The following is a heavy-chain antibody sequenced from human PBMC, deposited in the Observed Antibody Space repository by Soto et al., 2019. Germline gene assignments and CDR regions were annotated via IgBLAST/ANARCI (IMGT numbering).Heavy chain of an antibody. CDR1: GCSFISYW. CDR3: ATLPHGYDILTGYYPVNGMDV. V-gene: IGHV5-10-1*01. CDR2: IDPSDSYT. Sequence: PGESLKISCKGSGCSFISYWISWVRQMPGKGLEWMGRIDPSDSYTNYSPSFQGHVTISADKSISTAYLQWSSLKASDTAMYYCATLPHGYDILTGYYPVNGMDVWGQGTTVTVSS. J-gene: IGHJ6*02. D-gene: IGHD3-9*01.